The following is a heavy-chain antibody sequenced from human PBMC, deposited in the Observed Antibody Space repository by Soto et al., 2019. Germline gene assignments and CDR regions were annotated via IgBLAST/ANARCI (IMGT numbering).Heavy chain of an antibody. V-gene: IGHV1-18*01. D-gene: IGHD3-3*01. Sequence: QVQLVQSGAEVKKPGASVKVSCKASGYTFTSYGISWVRQAPGQGLEWMGWISAYNGNTNYAQKLQGRVTMTTDTSTSTGYMERRSLRADDTAVYYRARDDRFKDFWSGNDAFDIWGQGTMVTVSS. CDR3: ARDDRFKDFWSGNDAFDI. CDR2: ISAYNGNT. CDR1: GYTFTSYG. J-gene: IGHJ3*02.